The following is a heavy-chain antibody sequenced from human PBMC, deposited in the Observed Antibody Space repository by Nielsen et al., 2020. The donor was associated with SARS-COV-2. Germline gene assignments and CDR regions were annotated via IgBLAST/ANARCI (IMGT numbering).Heavy chain of an antibody. CDR1: GYTLTELS. Sequence: ASVKVSCKVSGYTLTELSMHWVRQAPGKGLGWMGTFDPKDGETIYAQKFRGRVTMTEDTSTDTAYMELSSLRSEDTAVYYCATVHRAEMATTHPGYWGQGTLVTVSS. J-gene: IGHJ4*02. CDR2: FDPKDGET. D-gene: IGHD5-24*01. CDR3: ATVHRAEMATTHPGY. V-gene: IGHV1-24*01.